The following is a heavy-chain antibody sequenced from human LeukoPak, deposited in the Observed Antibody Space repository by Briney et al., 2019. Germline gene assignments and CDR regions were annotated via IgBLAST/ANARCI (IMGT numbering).Heavy chain of an antibody. D-gene: IGHD6-13*01. V-gene: IGHV1-69*13. CDR2: MLPIFGTA. CDR1: GGNFRNYG. CDR3: ATDPNPYSSTSGYFDF. Sequence: SVKVSCKASGGNFRNYGFHWVRQAPGQGLEWLGGMLPIFGTANYAQKFQGRVTITADESSNTASLDLSSLTSEDTAVYYCATDPNPYSSTSGYFDFWGQGTLVTVSS. J-gene: IGHJ4*02.